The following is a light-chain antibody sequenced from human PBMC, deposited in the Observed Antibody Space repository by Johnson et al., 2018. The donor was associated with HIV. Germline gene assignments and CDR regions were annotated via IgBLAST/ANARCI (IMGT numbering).Light chain of an antibody. J-gene: IGLJ1*01. Sequence: QPVLTQPPSVSAAPGQKVTIFCSGSSSNIGNNYVSWYQQLPGTAPKLLIYDNNKRPSGIPDRFSGSKSGTSATLGITGLQTGDEADYYCGTWDSSLSVLYVFGTGTKVTVL. V-gene: IGLV1-51*01. CDR3: GTWDSSLSVLYV. CDR2: DNN. CDR1: SSNIGNNY.